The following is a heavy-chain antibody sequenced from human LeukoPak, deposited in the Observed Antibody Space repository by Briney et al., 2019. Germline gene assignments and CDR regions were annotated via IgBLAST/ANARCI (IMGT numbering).Heavy chain of an antibody. CDR3: ARDQAGYYDSSGYDY. V-gene: IGHV1-8*01. D-gene: IGHD3-22*01. J-gene: IGHJ4*02. CDR1: GYTFTSYD. Sequence: GASAKVSCKASGYTFTSYDINWVRQAAGQGLEWMGWMNPNSGNTGYAQKFQGRVTMTRNTSISTAYMELSSLRSEDTAVYYCARDQAGYYDSSGYDYWGQGTLVTVSS. CDR2: MNPNSGNT.